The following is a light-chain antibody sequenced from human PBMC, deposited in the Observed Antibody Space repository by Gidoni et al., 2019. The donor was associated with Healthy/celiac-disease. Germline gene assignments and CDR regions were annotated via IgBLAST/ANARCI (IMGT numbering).Light chain of an antibody. V-gene: IGKV1-39*01. Sequence: DIHLAPSPSSLSASVGDRVTITCQASQSISSYLNWYQQKPGKAPKLLIYAASSLQSGVPSRFSGSGSGTDFTLTISSLQPEDFATYYCQQSDSTPPTFGQGTQVEIK. J-gene: IGKJ1*01. CDR2: AAS. CDR3: QQSDSTPPT. CDR1: QSISSY.